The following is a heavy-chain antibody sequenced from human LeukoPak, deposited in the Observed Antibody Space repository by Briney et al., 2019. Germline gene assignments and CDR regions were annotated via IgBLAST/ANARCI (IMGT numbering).Heavy chain of an antibody. CDR1: GFTFSNYA. CDR2: ISGSGGST. V-gene: IGHV3-23*01. Sequence: GGSLRLSCAASGFTFSNYAMSWVRQAPGKGLEWVSAISGSGGSTSYADSVKGRFTISRDNSKNTLYLQMDSLRAEDTAVYYCATLVTVTTWSYYFYGMGVWGQGTAVTVSS. D-gene: IGHD4-17*01. CDR3: ATLVTVTTWSYYFYGMGV. J-gene: IGHJ6*02.